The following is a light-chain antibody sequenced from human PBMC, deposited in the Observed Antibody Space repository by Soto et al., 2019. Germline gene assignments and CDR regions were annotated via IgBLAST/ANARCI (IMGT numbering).Light chain of an antibody. CDR3: QQRSNWGLT. J-gene: IGKJ4*01. CDR2: DAS. Sequence: EIVLTQSPATLSLSPGERATLSCRASQSVSSYFAWYQQKPGQAPRLLIYDASNRATGIPARFSGSGAGTHCTLPINSREPEDFAVYYCQQRSNWGLTFGGGTKVEIK. V-gene: IGKV3-11*01. CDR1: QSVSSY.